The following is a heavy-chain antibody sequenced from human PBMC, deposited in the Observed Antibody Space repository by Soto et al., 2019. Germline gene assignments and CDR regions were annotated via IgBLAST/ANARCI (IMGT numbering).Heavy chain of an antibody. V-gene: IGHV1-69*02. D-gene: IGHD3-22*01. CDR3: ARGLYDSSGFPDY. J-gene: IGHJ4*02. Sequence: SVKVSCKASGGTFSSYTISWVRQAPGQGLEWMGRIIPILGIANYAQKFQGRVTITADKSTSTAYMELSSLRSEDTAVYYCARGLYDSSGFPDYWGQGTLVTVSS. CDR2: IIPILGIA. CDR1: GGTFSSYT.